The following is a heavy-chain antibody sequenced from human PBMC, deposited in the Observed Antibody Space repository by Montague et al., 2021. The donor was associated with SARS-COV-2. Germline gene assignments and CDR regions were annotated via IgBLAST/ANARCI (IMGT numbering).Heavy chain of an antibody. V-gene: IGHV4-61*01. CDR3: ARNLVVHYWYGMDV. CDR1: GVSLEGASYH. CDR2: IDYSGST. Sequence: SETLSLTCSVSGVSLEGASYHWTWIRQRPGKGLEWIGYIDYSGSTNYXXXLKSRVTISVDTSKNQFSLNLSSVTAADTAVYYCARNLVVHYWYGMDVWGQGTTVTVSS. J-gene: IGHJ6*02. D-gene: IGHD2-15*01.